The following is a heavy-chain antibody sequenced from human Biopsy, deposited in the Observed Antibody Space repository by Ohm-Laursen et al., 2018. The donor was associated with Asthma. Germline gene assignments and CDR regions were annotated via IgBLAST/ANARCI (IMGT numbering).Heavy chain of an antibody. D-gene: IGHD3-10*01. J-gene: IGHJ6*02. CDR1: GYTFNSAG. CDR2: ISVYNGDT. Sequence: ASVKVSCKTSGYTFNSAGITWVRQAPGQGLEWMGWISVYNGDTKVAQKLQDRVNMITDTSTSTAYMELRSLRSDDTAVYFCARAVDYSHYYGIDVWGQGTTVTVS. V-gene: IGHV1-18*01. CDR3: ARAVDYSHYYGIDV.